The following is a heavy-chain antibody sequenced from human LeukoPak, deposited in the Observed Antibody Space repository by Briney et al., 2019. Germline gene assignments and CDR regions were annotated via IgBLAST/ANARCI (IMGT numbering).Heavy chain of an antibody. CDR2: IIPIFGIA. CDR3: ARERNIVLVVAASGNTLLDY. CDR1: GGTFSSYA. D-gene: IGHD2-15*01. Sequence: ASVKVSCKASGGTFSSYAISWVRQAPGQGLEWMGRIIPIFGIANYAQKFQGRVTITADKSTSTAYMELSSLRSEDTAVYYCARERNIVLVVAASGNTLLDYCGQGSLVTVSS. J-gene: IGHJ4*02. V-gene: IGHV1-69*04.